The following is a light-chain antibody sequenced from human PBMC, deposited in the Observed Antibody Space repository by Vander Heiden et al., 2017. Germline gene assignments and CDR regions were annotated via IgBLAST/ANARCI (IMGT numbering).Light chain of an antibody. V-gene: IGLV1-47*02. CDR3: AAWDESMSGWV. Sequence: QSVMTQPPSASGTPGQRVTISCSGTRSNGGSNSVYWYQQFPVTAPILLIYNNSHRPSGVPARFSGARSATSAYLDISALRPEDEADYYCAAWDESMSGWVFGGGTKLTVL. J-gene: IGLJ3*02. CDR1: RSNGGSNS. CDR2: NNS.